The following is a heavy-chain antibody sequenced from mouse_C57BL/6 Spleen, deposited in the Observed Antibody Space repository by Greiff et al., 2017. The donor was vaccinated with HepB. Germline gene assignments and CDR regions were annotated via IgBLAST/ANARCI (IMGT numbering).Heavy chain of an antibody. V-gene: IGHV1-85*01. J-gene: IGHJ3*01. Sequence: QVQLKESGPELVKPGASVKLSCKASGYTFTSYDINWVKQRPGQGLEWIGCIYPRDGSTKYNEKFKGKATLTVDTSSSTAYMELHSLPSEDVAVYYCAKEGRRFDYWGQGTLVTVSA. CDR2: IYPRDGST. CDR1: GYTFTSYD. CDR3: AKEGRRFDY.